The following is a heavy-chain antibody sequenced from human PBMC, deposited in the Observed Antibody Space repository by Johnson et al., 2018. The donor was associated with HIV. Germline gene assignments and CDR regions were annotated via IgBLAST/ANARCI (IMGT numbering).Heavy chain of an antibody. V-gene: IGHV3-20*04. Sequence: VQLVASGGGVVRPGQSLRLSCTASGFTFDDYGMISVRQAPGKGLAWVSGINWSGVSPGDPLSVNGQLTIFRDNAKNSLYLQMNSLRAEDTALYYCARAGGTGTAYDAFDMWGQGTMVTVSS. D-gene: IGHD1-7*01. CDR3: ARAGGTGTAYDAFDM. J-gene: IGHJ3*02. CDR2: INWSGVSP. CDR1: GFTFDDYG.